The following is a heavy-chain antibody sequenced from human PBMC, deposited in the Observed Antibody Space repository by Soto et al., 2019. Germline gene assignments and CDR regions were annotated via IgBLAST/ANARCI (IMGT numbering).Heavy chain of an antibody. J-gene: IGHJ4*02. CDR2: IYYSGST. V-gene: IGHV4-30-4*01. CDR1: GGSISSGDYY. D-gene: IGHD3-22*01. CDR3: ARDPSYYDSSGYPD. Sequence: SETLSLTCTVSGGSISSGDYYWSWISQPPGKGLEWIGYIYYSGSTYYNPSLKSRVTISVDTSKNQFSLKLSSVTAADTAVYYCARDPSYYDSSGYPDWGQGTLVTVSS.